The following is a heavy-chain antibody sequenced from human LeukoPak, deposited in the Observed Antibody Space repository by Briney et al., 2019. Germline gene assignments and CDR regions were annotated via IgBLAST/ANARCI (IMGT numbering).Heavy chain of an antibody. Sequence: GGSLRLSCAASGNYWMHCVRQAPGKGLVWVSHINSDGSWTSYADSVKGRFTISKDNAKNTVYLQMDNLRPEDTAVYYCVRARDEWYFDLWGRGTLVTVSS. J-gene: IGHJ2*01. D-gene: IGHD5-24*01. CDR2: INSDGSWT. CDR1: GNYW. V-gene: IGHV3-74*01. CDR3: VRARDEWYFDL.